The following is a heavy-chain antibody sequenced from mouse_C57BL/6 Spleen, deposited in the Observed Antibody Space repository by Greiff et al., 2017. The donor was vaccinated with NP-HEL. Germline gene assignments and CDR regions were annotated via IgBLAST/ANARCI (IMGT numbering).Heavy chain of an antibody. CDR1: GYAFSSSW. D-gene: IGHD1-1*01. V-gene: IGHV1-82*01. J-gene: IGHJ1*03. CDR2: IYPGDGDT. Sequence: QVQLQQSGPELVKPGASVKLSCKASGYAFSSSWMNWVKQRPGKGLEWIGRIYPGDGDTNYNGKFKGKATLTADKSSSTAYMQLSSLTSEDSAVYFCARYYYGSSYWYFDVWGTGTTVTVSS. CDR3: ARYYYGSSYWYFDV.